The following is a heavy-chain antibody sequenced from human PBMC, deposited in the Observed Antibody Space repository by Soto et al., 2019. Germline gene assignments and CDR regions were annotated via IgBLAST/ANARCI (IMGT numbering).Heavy chain of an antibody. CDR3: AKGVGGATSYFDY. D-gene: IGHD1-26*01. CDR2: INAGNGNT. Sequence: ASVKVSCKASGYTFTSYAMHWVRQAPGQRLEWMGWINAGNGNTKYSQKFQGRVTITRDTSASTAYMELSSLRSEDTAVYYCAKGVGGATSYFDYWGQGTLVTVAS. CDR1: GYTFTSYA. J-gene: IGHJ4*02. V-gene: IGHV1-3*01.